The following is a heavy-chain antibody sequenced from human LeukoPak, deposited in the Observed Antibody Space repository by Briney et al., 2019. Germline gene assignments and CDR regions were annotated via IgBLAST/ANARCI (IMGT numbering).Heavy chain of an antibody. V-gene: IGHV7-4-1*02. Sequence: ASVKVSCKASGYTFTSYDINWVRQAPGQGLEWMGWIHPSTGNPTYAQGFAGRFVFSLDTSVSTTYLQISSLKAEDTAVYFCARAFQSLGGLSLPDYWGQGTLLTVSS. CDR3: ARAFQSLGGLSLPDY. D-gene: IGHD3-16*02. CDR2: IHPSTGNP. CDR1: GYTFTSYD. J-gene: IGHJ4*02.